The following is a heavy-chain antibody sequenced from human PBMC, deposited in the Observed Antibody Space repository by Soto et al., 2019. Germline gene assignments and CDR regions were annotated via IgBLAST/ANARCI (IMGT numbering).Heavy chain of an antibody. D-gene: IGHD4-17*01. CDR2: INQDGSEK. V-gene: IGHV3-7*01. CDR1: GVSFGNYW. J-gene: IGHJ2*01. CDR3: ARGLVTKVATPNWYFDL. Sequence: PGGSLRLSCAASGVSFGNYWMSWVRQAPGRGLEWVANINQDGSEKSYVDSVRGRFTISRDNAKNSPDLQMNSLRVEDTAVYYCARGLVTKVATPNWYFDLWGRGTLVTVSS.